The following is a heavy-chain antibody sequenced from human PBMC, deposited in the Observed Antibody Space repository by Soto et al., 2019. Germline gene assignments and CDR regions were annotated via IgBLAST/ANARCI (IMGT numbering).Heavy chain of an antibody. Sequence: GASVKVSCTASGYTFTSYYMHWVRQAPGQGLEWMGIINPSGGSTSYAQKFQGRVTMTRDTSTSTVYMELSSLRSEDTAVYYCARDDCSGGSCYPQAGDYWGQGTLVTVSS. CDR1: GYTFTSYY. V-gene: IGHV1-46*03. J-gene: IGHJ4*02. D-gene: IGHD2-15*01. CDR3: ARDDCSGGSCYPQAGDY. CDR2: INPSGGST.